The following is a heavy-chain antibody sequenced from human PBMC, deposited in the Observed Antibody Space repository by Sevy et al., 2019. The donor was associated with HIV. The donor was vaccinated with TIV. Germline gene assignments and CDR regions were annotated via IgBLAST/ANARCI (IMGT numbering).Heavy chain of an antibody. V-gene: IGHV3-23*01. CDR1: GFIFNSYG. J-gene: IGHJ4*02. Sequence: GGSLRLSCAASGFIFNSYGMSWVRQAPGKGLEWVSAISVSGGGTNYADSVKGRFTISRDNSRKMLYLEMNSLRAEETAVYYCRGVGLTTAFDYWGQGTLVTVSS. D-gene: IGHD1-26*01. CDR2: ISVSGGGT. CDR3: RGVGLTTAFDY.